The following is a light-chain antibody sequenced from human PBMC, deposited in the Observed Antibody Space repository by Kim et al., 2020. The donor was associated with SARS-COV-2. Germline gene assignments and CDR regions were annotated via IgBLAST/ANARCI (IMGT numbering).Light chain of an antibody. V-gene: IGKV3-11*01. CDR1: QSVNSY. J-gene: IGKJ4*01. CDR3: QQRSKWPLT. CDR2: DAS. Sequence: SLSPGERATLSCRASQSVNSYLVWFQHKPGQAPRLLIYDASNRATGIPARFSVSGSGTDFTLTISSLEPEDFAVYYCQQRSKWPLTFGGGTKVEI.